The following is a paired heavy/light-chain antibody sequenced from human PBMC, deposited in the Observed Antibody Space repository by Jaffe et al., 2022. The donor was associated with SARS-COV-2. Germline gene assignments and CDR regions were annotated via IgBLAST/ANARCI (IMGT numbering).Heavy chain of an antibody. V-gene: IGHV4-61*02. D-gene: IGHD1-20*01. Sequence: QVQLQESGPGLVKPSQTLSLTCTVSGGSISSGSYYWSWIRQPAGKGLEWIGRIYTGGSTNYNPSLKSRVTISVDTSKNQFSLKLSSVTAADTAVYYCARATFGSGITGSRLHYYYYAMDVWGQGTTVTVSS. CDR3: ARATFGSGITGSRLHYYYYAMDV. CDR1: GGSISSGSYY. J-gene: IGHJ6*02. CDR2: IYTGGST.
Light chain of an antibody. Sequence: EIVLTQSPGTLSLSPGERATLSCRASQSVTSSYLAWYQQKPGQAPRLLIYAASSRATGIPDRFSGSGSGTDFTLTISRLEPEDFAVYFCQQYGSSSWTFGQGTKVEIK. J-gene: IGKJ1*01. CDR1: QSVTSSY. CDR2: AAS. V-gene: IGKV3-20*01. CDR3: QQYGSSSWT.